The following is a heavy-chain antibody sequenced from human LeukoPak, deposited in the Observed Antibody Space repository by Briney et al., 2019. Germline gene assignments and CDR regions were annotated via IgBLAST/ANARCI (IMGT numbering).Heavy chain of an antibody. J-gene: IGHJ4*02. V-gene: IGHV3-7*02. D-gene: IGHD6-13*01. CDR2: IKPDGSDR. Sequence: GGSLRLSCAASGFIFSSYWMRWVRQAPGKGLEWVASIKPDGSDRWYVDSVKGRFTISRDNAKNSLYLQINSLSAEDTAVYYCVSCGQPLAPIDYWGREPWSPSPQ. CDR3: VSCGQPLAPIDY. CDR1: GFIFSSYW.